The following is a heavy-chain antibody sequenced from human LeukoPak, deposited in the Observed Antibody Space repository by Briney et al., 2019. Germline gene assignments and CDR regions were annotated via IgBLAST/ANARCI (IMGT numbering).Heavy chain of an antibody. V-gene: IGHV5-51*01. J-gene: IGHJ4*02. D-gene: IGHD3-22*01. Sequence: GESLKISCKGSRYTFTTYWIGWARQMPGKGLEWMGIIYPGDSDTRYSPSFQGQVTISADKSINTAYLQWSSLKASDTAMYYCARPNFYYDSSGYYYFDYWGQGTLVTVSS. CDR2: IYPGDSDT. CDR1: RYTFTTYW. CDR3: ARPNFYYDSSGYYYFDY.